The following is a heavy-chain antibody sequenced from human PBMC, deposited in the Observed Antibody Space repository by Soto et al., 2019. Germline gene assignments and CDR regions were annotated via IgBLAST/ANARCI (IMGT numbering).Heavy chain of an antibody. CDR2: IRETGNT. CDR1: GFTCSNYA. D-gene: IGHD3-16*01. Sequence: EVQIFQSGGGLEQPGGSLRLSCAASGFTCSNYAMSWIRQAPGKGLEWVSTIRETGNTYYADSVRGRFATSRDNSENTLYLQMSSLRAEDTAVYYCAKQQMGVIRALDYWCQGTLVTVSS. CDR3: AKQQMGVIRALDY. V-gene: IGHV3-23*01. J-gene: IGHJ4*02.